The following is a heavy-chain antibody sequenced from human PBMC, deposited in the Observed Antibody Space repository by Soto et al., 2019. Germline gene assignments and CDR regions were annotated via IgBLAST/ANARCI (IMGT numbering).Heavy chain of an antibody. J-gene: IGHJ6*02. CDR2: IYHSGST. CDR1: GGSISSGDYS. V-gene: IGHV4-30-2*01. CDR3: ARSREFDYGMDV. Sequence: SETLSLTCAVSGGSISSGDYSWNWIRQPPGKGLEWIGYIYHSGSTYYNPSLKSRVTISVDGSKNQFSLKLSSVTAADTAVYYCARSREFDYGMDVWGLGTTVTVSS.